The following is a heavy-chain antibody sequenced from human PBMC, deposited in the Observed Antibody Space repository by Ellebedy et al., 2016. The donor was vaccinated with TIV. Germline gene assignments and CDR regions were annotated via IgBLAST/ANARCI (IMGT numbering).Heavy chain of an antibody. V-gene: IGHV3-11*01. CDR2: ISYSGDLM. CDR3: ARHGVIAAAGASDY. CDR1: GFTFSGYY. Sequence: GESLKISCAASGFTFSGYYMSWFRQAPGKGPEWVSYISYSGDLMYYADSVKGRFTTSRDNAENSLYLQMNSLRAEDTAVYYCARHGVIAAAGASDYWGQGTLVIVSS. J-gene: IGHJ4*02. D-gene: IGHD6-13*01.